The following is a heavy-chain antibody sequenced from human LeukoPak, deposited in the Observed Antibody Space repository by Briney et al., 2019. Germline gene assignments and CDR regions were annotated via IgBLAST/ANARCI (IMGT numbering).Heavy chain of an antibody. CDR1: GGSISSSNW. CDR3: ANKPSWIQQNTGDAFDI. CDR2: IYHSGST. Sequence: SETLSLTCAVSGGSISSSNWWSWVRQPPGKGLEWIGEIYHSGSTNYNPSLKSRVTISVDKSKNQFSLKLSSVTAADTAVYYCANKPSWIQQNTGDAFDIWGQGTMVTVSS. J-gene: IGHJ3*02. D-gene: IGHD5-18*01. V-gene: IGHV4-4*02.